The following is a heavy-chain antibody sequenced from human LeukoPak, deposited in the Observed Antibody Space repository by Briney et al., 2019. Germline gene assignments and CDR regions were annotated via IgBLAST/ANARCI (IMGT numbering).Heavy chain of an antibody. J-gene: IGHJ4*02. V-gene: IGHV4-59*08. CDR1: GGSISSYY. Sequence: SETLSLTCTVSGGSISSYYWRWIRQPPGKGLEWIGYIYYSGSTNYNPSLKSRVTISVDTSKNQLSLKLRSVTAADTAVYYCARGGRDGYTLYPLDYWGQGTLVTVSS. CDR2: IYYSGST. CDR3: ARGGRDGYTLYPLDY. D-gene: IGHD5-24*01.